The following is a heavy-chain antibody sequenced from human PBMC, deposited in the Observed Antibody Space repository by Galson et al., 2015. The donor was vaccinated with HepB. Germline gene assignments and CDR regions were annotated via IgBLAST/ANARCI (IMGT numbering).Heavy chain of an antibody. Sequence: SLRLSCAASGFTFSSYSMNWVRQAPGKGLEWVSSISSSSSYIYYADSVKGRFTISRDNAKNSLYLQMNSLRAEDTAVCYCARGAGRVVAATLPHMDVWGQGTTVTVSS. CDR3: ARGAGRVVAATLPHMDV. D-gene: IGHD2-15*01. CDR1: GFTFSSYS. V-gene: IGHV3-21*01. J-gene: IGHJ6*02. CDR2: ISSSSSYI.